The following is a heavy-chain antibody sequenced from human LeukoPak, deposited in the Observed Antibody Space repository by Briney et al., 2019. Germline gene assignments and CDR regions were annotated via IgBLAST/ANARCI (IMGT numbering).Heavy chain of an antibody. CDR3: ARWGDYYGSGSPFDYYYYYMDV. J-gene: IGHJ6*03. D-gene: IGHD3-10*01. CDR1: GFTFSSYA. CDR2: IKQDGSEK. Sequence: GGSLRLSCAASGFTFSSYAMSWVRQAPGKGLEWVANIKQDGSEKYYVDSVKGRFTISRDNAKNSLYLQMNSLRAEDTAVYYCARWGDYYGSGSPFDYYYYYMDVWGKGTTVTISS. V-gene: IGHV3-7*01.